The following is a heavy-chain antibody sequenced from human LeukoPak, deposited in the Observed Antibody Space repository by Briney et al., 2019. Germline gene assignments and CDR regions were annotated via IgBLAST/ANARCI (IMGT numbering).Heavy chain of an antibody. CDR3: ARNDFWSGYYYNWFDP. V-gene: IGHV4-59*08. CDR2: IYYSGST. CDR1: GGSISSHY. D-gene: IGHD3-3*01. J-gene: IGHJ5*02. Sequence: SETLSLTCTVSGGSISSHYWSWIRQPPGKGLEWIGYIYYSGSTNYNPSLKSRVTISVDTSKNQFSLKLSSVTAADTAVYYCARNDFWSGYYYNWFDPWGQGTLVTVSS.